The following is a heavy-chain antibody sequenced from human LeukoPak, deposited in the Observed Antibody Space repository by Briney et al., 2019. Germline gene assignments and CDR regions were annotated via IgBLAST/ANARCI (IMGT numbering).Heavy chain of an antibody. CDR3: ARDMVRGVIRYYYGMDV. V-gene: IGHV1-46*01. CDR2: INPSGGST. Sequence: GASVKVSCKASGYTFTSYYMHWVRQAPGQGLEWMGIINPSGGSTSYAQKFQGRVTITADKSTSTAYMELSSLRSEDTAVYYCARDMVRGVIRYYYGMDVWGQGTTVTVSS. CDR1: GYTFTSYY. J-gene: IGHJ6*02. D-gene: IGHD3-10*01.